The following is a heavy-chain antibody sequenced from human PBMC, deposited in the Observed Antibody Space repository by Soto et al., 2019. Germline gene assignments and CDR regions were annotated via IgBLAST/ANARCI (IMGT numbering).Heavy chain of an antibody. J-gene: IGHJ4*02. CDR3: ATAPYYYGSGSYQPFDY. D-gene: IGHD3-10*01. CDR1: GGTFSSYA. V-gene: IGHV1-69*01. CDR2: IIPIFGTA. Sequence: QVQLVQSGAEVKKPGSSVKVSCKASGGTFSSYAISWVRQAPGQGLEWMGGIIPIFGTANYAQKFQGRVTITADESTSTAYMELSSLRSEDTAVYYCATAPYYYGSGSYQPFDYWGQGTLVTVSS.